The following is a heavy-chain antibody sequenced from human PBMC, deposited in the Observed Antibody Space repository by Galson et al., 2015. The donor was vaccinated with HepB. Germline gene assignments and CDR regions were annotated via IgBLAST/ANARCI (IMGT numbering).Heavy chain of an antibody. Sequence: SLRLSCAVSGFTFSDYYMSWIRQAPGKGLEWVSYISGSGSTRYYADSVKGRFTISRDNAKNSLYLQMHSLRAEDTAVYYCAREKRDSSGYNFDYWGQGTLVTVSS. CDR1: GFTFSDYY. V-gene: IGHV3-11*01. CDR2: ISGSGSTR. CDR3: AREKRDSSGYNFDY. J-gene: IGHJ4*02. D-gene: IGHD3-22*01.